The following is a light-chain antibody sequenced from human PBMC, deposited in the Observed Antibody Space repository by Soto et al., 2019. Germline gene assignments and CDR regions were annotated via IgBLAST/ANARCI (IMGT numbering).Light chain of an antibody. CDR3: AAWDDSLRGVV. Sequence: QSVLTQPPSASGTPGQRVTISCSGSSSNIGSKYVYWYQQLPGTAPKLLIYRNNQRPSGVPDRFSDSKSGTSASLAISGLRSEDEADCYCAAWDDSLRGVVFGGGTKVTVL. CDR1: SSNIGSKY. CDR2: RNN. V-gene: IGLV1-47*01. J-gene: IGLJ2*01.